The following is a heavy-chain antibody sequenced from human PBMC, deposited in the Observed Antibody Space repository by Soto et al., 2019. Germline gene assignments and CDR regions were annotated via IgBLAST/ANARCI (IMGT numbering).Heavy chain of an antibody. D-gene: IGHD3-10*01. Sequence: QVQLQESGPGLVKPSETLSLTCTVSGGSIRRYYWSWIRQPPGKGLAWIGYIYYSGSTNYNPSLKRRVTISVDTSKNQFCLKLSSVTAADTAVYYCAIRWGSGFDYWGQGTLVTVSS. CDR3: AIRWGSGFDY. CDR2: IYYSGST. CDR1: GGSIRRYY. V-gene: IGHV4-59*08. J-gene: IGHJ4*02.